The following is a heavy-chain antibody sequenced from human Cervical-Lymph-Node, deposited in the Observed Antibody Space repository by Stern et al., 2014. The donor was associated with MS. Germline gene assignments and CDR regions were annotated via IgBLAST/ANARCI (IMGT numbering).Heavy chain of an antibody. CDR2: IYYSGST. CDR1: GGSIISGDFY. CDR3: ARRAGGSDNYFDP. V-gene: IGHV4-31*03. D-gene: IGHD4/OR15-4a*01. J-gene: IGHJ5*02. Sequence: QVQLQESSPGLVKPSQTLSLTCTVSGGSIISGDFYWSWIRQLPGKGLEWIGYIYYSGSTYYNPSLNSRVTISVDTANNQFSLKLSSVTAADTAVYYCARRAGGSDNYFDPWGQGTLVTVSS.